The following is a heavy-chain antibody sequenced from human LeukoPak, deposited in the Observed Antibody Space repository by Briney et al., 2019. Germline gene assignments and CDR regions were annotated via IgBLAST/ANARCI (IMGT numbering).Heavy chain of an antibody. CDR2: ISGSGGST. J-gene: IGHJ5*02. V-gene: IGHV3-23*01. D-gene: IGHD6-19*01. CDR3: AKARVVAGTNWFDP. Sequence: GGSLRLSCGASGFTFSSYAMSWVRQAPGKGLEWVSAISGSGGSTYYADSVKGRFTISRDNSKNTLYLQMNSLRAEGTAVYYCAKARVVAGTNWFDPWGQGTLVTVSS. CDR1: GFTFSSYA.